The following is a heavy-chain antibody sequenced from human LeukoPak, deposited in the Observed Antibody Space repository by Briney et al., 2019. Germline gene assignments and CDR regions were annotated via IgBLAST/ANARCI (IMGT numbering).Heavy chain of an antibody. D-gene: IGHD6-13*01. CDR1: GFTFSTYD. CDR3: ARVGQQLLIWDAFDI. CDR2: ISSSSSSI. J-gene: IGHJ3*02. Sequence: GGSLRLSCAASGFTFSTYDMNWVRQAPGKGLEWVSSISSSSSSIYYADSIKGRFTISRDNAKNSLYLQMNSLRAEDTAVYYCARVGQQLLIWDAFDIWGQGTLVTVSS. V-gene: IGHV3-21*01.